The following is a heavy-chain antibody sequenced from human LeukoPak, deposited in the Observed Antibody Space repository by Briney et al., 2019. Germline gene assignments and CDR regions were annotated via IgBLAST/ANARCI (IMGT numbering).Heavy chain of an antibody. V-gene: IGHV3-48*01. J-gene: IGHJ4*02. CDR3: ARTLDY. CDR2: ITTTSRTI. Sequence: GGSLRLSCAASGFTFSNYNMNWVRQAPGKGLEWVSYITTTSRTISYADSVKGRFTISRDNAKNSLSLQMNSLRAEDTAVYFCARTLDYWGQGTLVTVSS. CDR1: GFTFSNYN.